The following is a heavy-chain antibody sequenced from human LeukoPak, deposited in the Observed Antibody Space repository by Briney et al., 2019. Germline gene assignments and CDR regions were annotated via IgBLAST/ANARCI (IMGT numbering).Heavy chain of an antibody. D-gene: IGHD3-3*01. V-gene: IGHV3-21*01. J-gene: IGHJ4*02. CDR1: GFTFSSYS. CDR2: ISSSSSYI. Sequence: GGSLRLSCAASGFTFSSYSMNWVRQAPGKGLEWVSSISSSSSYIYYADSVKGRFTISRDNAKNSLYLQMNSLRAEDTAVYYCAADYDFWSGYYELDYWGQGTLVTVSS. CDR3: AADYDFWSGYYELDY.